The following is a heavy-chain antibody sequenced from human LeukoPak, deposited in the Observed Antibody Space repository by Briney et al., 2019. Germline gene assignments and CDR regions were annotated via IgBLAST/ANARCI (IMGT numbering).Heavy chain of an antibody. CDR2: FDPEDGET. V-gene: IGHV1-24*01. D-gene: IGHD4-17*01. Sequence: ASVKVSCKVSGYTLTELPMHWVRQAPGKGLEWMGGFDPEDGETIYAQKFQGRVTMTEDTSTDTAYMELSSLRSEDTAVYYCATPKMYGDVYYFDYWGQGTLVTVSS. CDR3: ATPKMYGDVYYFDY. CDR1: GYTLTELP. J-gene: IGHJ4*02.